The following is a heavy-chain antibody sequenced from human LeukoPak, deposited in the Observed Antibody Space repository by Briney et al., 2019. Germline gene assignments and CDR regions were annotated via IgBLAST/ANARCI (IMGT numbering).Heavy chain of an antibody. D-gene: IGHD3-22*01. CDR1: GYTFTSYG. J-gene: IGHJ4*02. CDR3: ARTGPYYYDSSGRLDY. Sequence: ASVKVSCKASGYTFTSYGIGWVRQAPGQGLEWMGWISAYNGNTNYAQKLQGRVTMTTDTSTSTAYMELRSLRSDDTAVYYCARTGPYYYDSSGRLDYWGQGTLVTVSS. CDR2: ISAYNGNT. V-gene: IGHV1-18*01.